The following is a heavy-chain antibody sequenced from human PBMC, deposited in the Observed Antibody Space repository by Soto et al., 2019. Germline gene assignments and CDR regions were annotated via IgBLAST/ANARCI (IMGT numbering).Heavy chain of an antibody. CDR1: GFTFSSYA. CDR2: ISYDGSNK. Sequence: QVQLVESGGGVVQPGRSLRLSCAASGFTFSSYAMHWVRQAPGKGLEWVAVISYDGSNKYYADSVKGRFTISRDNSKNTRYLQMNSLRAEDTAVYYCARRIQPYYFDYWGQGTLVTVSS. J-gene: IGHJ4*02. D-gene: IGHD5-18*01. CDR3: ARRIQPYYFDY. V-gene: IGHV3-30-3*01.